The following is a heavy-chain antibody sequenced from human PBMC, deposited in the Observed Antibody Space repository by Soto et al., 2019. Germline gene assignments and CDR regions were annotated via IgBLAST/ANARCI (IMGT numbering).Heavy chain of an antibody. D-gene: IGHD3-22*01. CDR1: GATFSSYA. CDR2: IIPIFGTA. CDR3: ARASVIVGSWFDP. V-gene: IGHV1-69*13. J-gene: IGHJ5*02. Sequence: ASVKVSCKASGATFSSYAISWVRQAPGQGLEWMGGIIPIFGTANYAQKFQGRVTITADESTSTAYMELSSLRSEDTAVYYCARASVIVGSWFDPWGQGTLVTVSS.